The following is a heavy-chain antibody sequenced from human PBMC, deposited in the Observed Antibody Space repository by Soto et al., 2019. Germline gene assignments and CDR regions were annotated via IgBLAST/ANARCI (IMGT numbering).Heavy chain of an antibody. CDR2: ISYDGSNK. Sequence: GGSLRLSCAASGFTFSSYAMHWVRQAPGKGLEWVAVISYDGSNKYYADSVKGRFTISRDNSKNTLYLQMNSLRAEDTAVYYCARDPGFGGSYSFDAFDIWGQGTMVTVSS. V-gene: IGHV3-30-3*01. CDR3: ARDPGFGGSYSFDAFDI. D-gene: IGHD1-26*01. CDR1: GFTFSSYA. J-gene: IGHJ3*02.